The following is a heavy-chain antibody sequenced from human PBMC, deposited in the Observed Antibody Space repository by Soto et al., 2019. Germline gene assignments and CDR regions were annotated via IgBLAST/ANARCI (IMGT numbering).Heavy chain of an antibody. Sequence: QVQLVQSGAEVKKPGASVKVSCKASGYTFTGYYMHWVRQAPGQGLEWMGWINPNSGGTNYAQKFQGRVTMTRDTSISTAYMELSRLRSDDTAVYYCAKRNGDSSSSDSRAVQYWGQGTLVTVSS. CDR2: INPNSGGT. V-gene: IGHV1-2*02. J-gene: IGHJ4*02. D-gene: IGHD6-6*01. CDR3: AKRNGDSSSSDSRAVQY. CDR1: GYTFTGYY.